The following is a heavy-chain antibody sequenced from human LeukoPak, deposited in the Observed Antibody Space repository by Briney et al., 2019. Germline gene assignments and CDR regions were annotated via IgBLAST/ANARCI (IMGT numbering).Heavy chain of an antibody. Sequence: ASVKVSCKASGYTFTRYGIGWVRQAPGQGLEWMGWISTYNGDTNYAQKLQGRVTMTTDTSTSTAYMELRSLRSEDTAVYYCARRRSMVRGVIITHYFDYWGQGTLVTVSS. J-gene: IGHJ4*02. V-gene: IGHV1-18*01. D-gene: IGHD3-10*01. CDR3: ARRRSMVRGVIITHYFDY. CDR2: ISTYNGDT. CDR1: GYTFTRYG.